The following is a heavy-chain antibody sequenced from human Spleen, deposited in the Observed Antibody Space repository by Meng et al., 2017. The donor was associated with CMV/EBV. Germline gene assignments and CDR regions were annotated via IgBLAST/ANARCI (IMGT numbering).Heavy chain of an antibody. Sequence: GGSLRLSCAASGFTFGDYAMSWFRQAQGKGLEWVSTISFSGGGTFYADSVKGRFAISRDNSKNTLTLQMNSLRVEDTALYYCAGWDVILVPTAHGRYSYYAMDVWGQGTTVTVSS. CDR1: GFTFGDYA. D-gene: IGHD2-2*01. J-gene: IGHJ6*02. CDR2: ISFSGGGT. V-gene: IGHV3-23*01. CDR3: AGWDVILVPTAHGRYSYYAMDV.